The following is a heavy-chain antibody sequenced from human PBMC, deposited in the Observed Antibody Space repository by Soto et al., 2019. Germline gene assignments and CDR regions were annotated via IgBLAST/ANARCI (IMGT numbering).Heavy chain of an antibody. V-gene: IGHV3-30*18. CDR1: GFTFSSYG. Sequence: QVQLVESGGGVVQPGRSLRLSCAASGFTFSSYGMHWVRQASGKGLEWVAVISYDGSNKYYADSVKGRFTISRDNSKNTLYLQMNSLRAEDTAVYYCAKAGLRRRHLDYWGQGTLVTVSS. D-gene: IGHD4-17*01. CDR3: AKAGLRRRHLDY. J-gene: IGHJ4*02. CDR2: ISYDGSNK.